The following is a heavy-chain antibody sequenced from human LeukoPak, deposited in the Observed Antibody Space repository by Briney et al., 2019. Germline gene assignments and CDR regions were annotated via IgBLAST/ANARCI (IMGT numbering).Heavy chain of an antibody. D-gene: IGHD6-19*01. Sequence: SETLSLTCTVSGGSISSYYWSWIRQPAGEGLEWIGRLHTSGSTHYNPSLKSRVTMSVDTSKNQFSLKLSSVTAADTAVYYCARNHGWYYFDYWGQGTLVTVSS. CDR1: GGSISSYY. J-gene: IGHJ4*02. CDR2: LHTSGST. V-gene: IGHV4-4*07. CDR3: ARNHGWYYFDY.